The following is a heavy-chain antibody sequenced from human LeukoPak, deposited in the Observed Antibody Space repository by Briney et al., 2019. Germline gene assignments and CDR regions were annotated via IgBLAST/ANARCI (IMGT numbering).Heavy chain of an antibody. V-gene: IGHV3-33*08. CDR3: ARGTGSGWFYFDN. CDR1: GFTFSDYN. CDR2: IWYDGSNK. D-gene: IGHD6-19*01. J-gene: IGHJ4*02. Sequence: GGSLRLSCAASGFTFSDYNMHWVRQAPGNGLEWVAFIWYDGSNKYYADSVKGRFTISRDNSKNTLYLQMNSLRAEDTAVYYCARGTGSGWFYFDNWGQGTLVTISS.